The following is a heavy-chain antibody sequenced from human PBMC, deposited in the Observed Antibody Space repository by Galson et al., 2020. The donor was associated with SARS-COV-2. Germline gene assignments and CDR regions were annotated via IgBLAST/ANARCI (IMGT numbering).Heavy chain of an antibody. D-gene: IGHD2-15*01. J-gene: IGHJ5*02. Sequence: SETLSLTCTVSGGSISSSSYYWGWIRQPPGKGMEWIGSIYYSGSTYYNPSLKSRVTISVDTSKNQFSLKLSSVTAADTAVYYCARLLDCSGGSCPHNWFDPWGQGTLVTVSS. CDR2: IYYSGST. CDR1: GGSISSSSYY. V-gene: IGHV4-39*01. CDR3: ARLLDCSGGSCPHNWFDP.